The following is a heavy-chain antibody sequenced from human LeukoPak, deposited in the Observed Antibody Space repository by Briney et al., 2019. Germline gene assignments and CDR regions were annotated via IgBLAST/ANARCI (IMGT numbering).Heavy chain of an antibody. CDR2: INPNNGGT. Sequence: GASVKVSCKASGYTFTDYYMHWVRQAPGQGLEWMGWINPNNGGTSYAQKFQGRVTMTRDTSISTAYMELTRLRSDDTAVYYCARESGYSSSSGLDYWGQGTLVTVSS. D-gene: IGHD6-6*01. CDR3: ARESGYSSSSGLDY. CDR1: GYTFTDYY. J-gene: IGHJ4*02. V-gene: IGHV1-2*02.